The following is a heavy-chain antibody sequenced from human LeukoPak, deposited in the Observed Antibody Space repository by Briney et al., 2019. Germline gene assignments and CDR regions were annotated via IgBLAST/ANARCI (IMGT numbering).Heavy chain of an antibody. CDR2: VTRSGGST. J-gene: IGHJ3*02. CDR1: GFTFSSYA. V-gene: IGHV3-23*01. CDR3: AKDLGSGIPRGCDI. D-gene: IGHD1-26*01. Sequence: GGSLRVSCTASGFTFSSYAMSWVRQAPGKGLEWVGSVTRSGGSTYYAHSVQGRFTISRDNSKSTLYLQMNSLRDEDTAVYHCAKDLGSGIPRGCDIWGPGTRVTVSS.